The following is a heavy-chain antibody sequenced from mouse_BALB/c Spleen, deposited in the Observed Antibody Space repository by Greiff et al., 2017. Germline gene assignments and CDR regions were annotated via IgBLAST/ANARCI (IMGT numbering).Heavy chain of an antibody. V-gene: IGHV1-87*01. Sequence: QVQLQQSGAELARPGASVKLSCKASGYTFTSYWMQWVKQRPGQGLEWIGAIYPGDGDTRYTQKFKGKATLTADKSSSTAYMQLSSLASEDSAVYYCARATEDAMDYWGQGTSVTVSS. CDR2: IYPGDGDT. D-gene: IGHD1-1*01. CDR3: ARATEDAMDY. CDR1: GYTFTSYW. J-gene: IGHJ4*01.